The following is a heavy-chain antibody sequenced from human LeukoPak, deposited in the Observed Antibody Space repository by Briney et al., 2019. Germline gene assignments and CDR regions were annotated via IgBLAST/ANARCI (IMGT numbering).Heavy chain of an antibody. D-gene: IGHD3-22*01. V-gene: IGHV3-23*01. Sequence: GGSLRLSCAASGFTFSSYAMSWVRQAPGKGLEWVSAITGSGSDTYYADSAEGRFTISRDNSKNTLYLQMNSLRAEDTAVYYCAKDRVFGSSGYYFGLGVTFDYWGQGTLVTVSS. CDR3: AKDRVFGSSGYYFGLGVTFDY. J-gene: IGHJ4*02. CDR2: ITGSGSDT. CDR1: GFTFSSYA.